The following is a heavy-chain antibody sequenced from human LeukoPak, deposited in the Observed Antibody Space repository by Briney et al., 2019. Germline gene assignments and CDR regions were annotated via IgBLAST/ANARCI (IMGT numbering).Heavy chain of an antibody. CDR3: ARDGFYYDSSGPFDY. V-gene: IGHV3-33*01. J-gene: IGHJ4*02. CDR1: GFNFSDHG. Sequence: GGSLRLSCAASGFNFSDHGMHWVRQAPGKGLEWVAFIWFDGNSKYYADSVKGRFTISRDNSKNTLYLQMNSLRAEDTAVYYCARDGFYYDSSGPFDYWGQGTLVTVSS. D-gene: IGHD3-22*01. CDR2: IWFDGNSK.